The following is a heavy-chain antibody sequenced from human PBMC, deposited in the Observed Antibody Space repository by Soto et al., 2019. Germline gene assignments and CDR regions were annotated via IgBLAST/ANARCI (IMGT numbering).Heavy chain of an antibody. V-gene: IGHV3-23*01. CDR1: GFTFSSYA. D-gene: IGHD7-27*01. CDR2: ISGSGGTI. CDR3: VRYSIAGDRVIRSY. Sequence: PVGYLRLSCAASGFTFSSYAMSWVRQAPGKGLEWVSAISGSGGTIYYADSVKGRFTISRDNAKNTLYLQMNSLRAEDTAVYYCVRYSIAGDRVIRSYCGQGTPVPVSA. J-gene: IGHJ4*02.